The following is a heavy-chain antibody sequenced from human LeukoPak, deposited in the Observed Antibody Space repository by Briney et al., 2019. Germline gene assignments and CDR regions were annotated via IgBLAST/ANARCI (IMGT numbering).Heavy chain of an antibody. Sequence: ASVKVSCKVSGYTLIELSMHWVRQAPGKGLEWVGSFDPEDGETINAQNFQGRVTMTEDTSTDTAYMELSSLRSEDTAVYYCATVVDTATFDYWGQGTLVTVSS. V-gene: IGHV1-24*01. CDR1: GYTLIELS. CDR2: FDPEDGET. J-gene: IGHJ4*02. D-gene: IGHD5-18*01. CDR3: ATVVDTATFDY.